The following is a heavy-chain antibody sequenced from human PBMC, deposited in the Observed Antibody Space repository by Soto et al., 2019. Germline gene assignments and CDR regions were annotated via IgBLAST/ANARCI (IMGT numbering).Heavy chain of an antibody. CDR3: AGKGSDYGDSDYYYYYGMDV. Sequence: GASVKVSCKASGYTFTSYYMHWVRQAPGQGLEWMGIINPSGGSTSYAQKFQGRVTMTRDTSTSTVYMELSSLRSEDTAVYYCAGKGSDYGDSDYYYYYGMDVWGQGTTVTVSS. J-gene: IGHJ6*02. CDR2: INPSGGST. V-gene: IGHV1-46*01. CDR1: GYTFTSYY. D-gene: IGHD4-17*01.